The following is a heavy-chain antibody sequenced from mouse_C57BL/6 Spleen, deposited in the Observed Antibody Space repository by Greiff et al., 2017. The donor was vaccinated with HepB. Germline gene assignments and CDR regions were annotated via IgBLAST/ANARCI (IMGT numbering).Heavy chain of an antibody. D-gene: IGHD2-4*01. CDR3: ARERVSTMITTDFDY. Sequence: VQLQQPGAELVKPGASVKLSCKASGYTFTSYWMHWVKQRPGQGLEWIGMIHPNSGSTNYNEKFKSKATLTVDKSSSTAYMQLSSLTSEDSAVYYCARERVSTMITTDFDYWGQGTTLTVSS. CDR2: IHPNSGST. V-gene: IGHV1-64*01. CDR1: GYTFTSYW. J-gene: IGHJ2*01.